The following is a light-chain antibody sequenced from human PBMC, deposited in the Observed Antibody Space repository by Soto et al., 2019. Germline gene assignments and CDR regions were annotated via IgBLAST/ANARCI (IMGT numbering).Light chain of an antibody. J-gene: IGLJ1*01. CDR1: SRDVGGYNY. CDR2: EVS. Sequence: QSVLTQPASVSGSRGQSITISCTGTSRDVGGYNYVSWYQQHPGKAPKLIIYEVSNRPSGVFNRFSGSKSGNTASLTISGLQAEDEADYYCSSYTSDNSYIFGAGTKVIV. V-gene: IGLV2-14*01. CDR3: SSYTSDNSYI.